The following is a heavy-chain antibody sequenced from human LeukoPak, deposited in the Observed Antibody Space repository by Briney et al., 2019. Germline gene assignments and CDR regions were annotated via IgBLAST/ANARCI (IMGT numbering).Heavy chain of an antibody. CDR3: AKDRGSLATQYFQH. CDR1: GFAFNNYA. CDR2: ISSDGSIT. V-gene: IGHV3-23*01. Sequence: GGSLRLSCAASGFAFNNYAMSWVRQAPGKGLKWVSRISSDGSITGYADSVKGRFTISRDNSKNTLYLQMNSLRAEDTAVYYCAKDRGSLATQYFQHWGQGTLVTVSS. J-gene: IGHJ1*01. D-gene: IGHD6-13*01.